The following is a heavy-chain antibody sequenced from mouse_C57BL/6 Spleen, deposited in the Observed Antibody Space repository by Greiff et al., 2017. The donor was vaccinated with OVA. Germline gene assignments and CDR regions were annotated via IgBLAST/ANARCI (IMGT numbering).Heavy chain of an antibody. CDR3: ADDGYLAWFAY. V-gene: IGHV1-22*01. CDR1: GYTFTDYN. D-gene: IGHD2-3*01. CDR2: INPNNGGT. Sequence: DVQLQESGPELVKPGASVKMSCKASGYTFTDYNMHWVKQSHGKSLEWIGYINPNNGGTSYNQKFKGKATLTVNKSSSTAYMELRSLTSEDSAVYYCADDGYLAWFAYWGQGTLVTVSA. J-gene: IGHJ3*01.